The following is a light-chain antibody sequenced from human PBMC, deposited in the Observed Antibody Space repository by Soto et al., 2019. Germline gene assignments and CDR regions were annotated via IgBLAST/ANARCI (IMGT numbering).Light chain of an antibody. Sequence: EIVLTQSPATLSLSPGERATLSCRASQTVRNNYLAWYQQKPGQAPRLLIYDASSRATGIPDRFSGGGSGTDFTLPIRSLEPEDFAVYDCQQFSGYPLTFGGGIKGDIK. V-gene: IGKV3-20*01. J-gene: IGKJ4*01. CDR3: QQFSGYPLT. CDR1: QTVRNNY. CDR2: DAS.